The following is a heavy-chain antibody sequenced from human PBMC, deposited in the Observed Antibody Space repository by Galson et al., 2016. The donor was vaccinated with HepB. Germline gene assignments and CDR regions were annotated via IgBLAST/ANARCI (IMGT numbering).Heavy chain of an antibody. CDR3: PHPSILIPTSPHDY. Sequence: SLRLSCAASGFTFSAYAMPWVRQALGKGLEWVSTISGFGDMTYYADSVKGRFTISRDNSKNTPFLEVSSLRGEDTALYYCPHPSILIPTSPHDYWGQGTLVTVSS. J-gene: IGHJ4*02. V-gene: IGHV3-23*01. CDR1: GFTFSAYA. CDR2: ISGFGDMT. D-gene: IGHD2-21*01.